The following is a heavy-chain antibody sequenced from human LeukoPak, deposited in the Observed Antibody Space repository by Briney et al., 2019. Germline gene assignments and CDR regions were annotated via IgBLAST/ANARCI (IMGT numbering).Heavy chain of an antibody. CDR2: IYYSGST. Sequence: SETLSLTCTVSGGYISSYYWSWIRQPPGKGLEWIGYIYYSGSTNYNPSLKSRVTISVDTSKNQFSLKLSSVTATDTAVYYCARHSSSWYGYYYYYYMDVWGKGTTVTISS. V-gene: IGHV4-59*01. CDR1: GGYISSYY. CDR3: ARHSSSWYGYYYYYYMDV. J-gene: IGHJ6*03. D-gene: IGHD6-13*01.